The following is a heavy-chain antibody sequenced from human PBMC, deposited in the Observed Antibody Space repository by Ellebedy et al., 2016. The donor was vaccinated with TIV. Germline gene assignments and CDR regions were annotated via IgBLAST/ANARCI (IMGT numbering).Heavy chain of an antibody. D-gene: IGHD3-9*01. CDR1: RYTFTSYD. J-gene: IGHJ6*02. Sequence: SVKVSXKTSRYTFTSYDISWVRQAPGQGLEWMGGIIPIFGTANYAQKFQGRVTITADESTSTAYMELSSLRSEDTAVYYCARDHTIGYDILTDAYYYYGMDVWGQGTTVTVSS. CDR3: ARDHTIGYDILTDAYYYYGMDV. V-gene: IGHV1-69*13. CDR2: IIPIFGTA.